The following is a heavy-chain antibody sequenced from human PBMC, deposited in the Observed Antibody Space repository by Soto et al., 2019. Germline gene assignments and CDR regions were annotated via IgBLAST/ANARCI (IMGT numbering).Heavy chain of an antibody. D-gene: IGHD4-4*01. V-gene: IGHV4-59*08. J-gene: IGHJ6*03. CDR2: IYYSGST. CDR1: GGSISSYY. Sequence: SETLSLTCTVSGGSISSYYWSWIRQPPGKGLEWIGYIYYSGSTNYNPSLKSRVTISVDTSKNQFSLKLSSVTAADTAVYYCARQGPPYSNYRTPYFYYMDVWGKGTTVTVSS. CDR3: ARQGPPYSNYRTPYFYYMDV.